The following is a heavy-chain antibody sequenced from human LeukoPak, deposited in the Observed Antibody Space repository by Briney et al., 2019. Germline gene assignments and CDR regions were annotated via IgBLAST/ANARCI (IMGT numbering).Heavy chain of an antibody. CDR1: GYTFTAHY. Sequence: ASVKVSCKASGYTFTAHYMHWVRQAPGQGLEWMGWIYPNTGGTNYAQKFQGRVTMTRDTSISTAYMELSSLRSEDTAVYYCARADDAYFDYWGQGTLVTVSS. D-gene: IGHD3-3*01. V-gene: IGHV1-2*02. CDR3: ARADDAYFDY. J-gene: IGHJ4*02. CDR2: IYPNTGGT.